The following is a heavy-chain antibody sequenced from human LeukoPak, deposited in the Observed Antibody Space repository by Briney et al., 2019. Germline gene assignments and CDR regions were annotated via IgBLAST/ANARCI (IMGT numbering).Heavy chain of an antibody. V-gene: IGHV4-34*12. CDR3: ARWEGGYCSGGRCYNFGH. D-gene: IGHD2-15*01. CDR2: IIHSGST. CDR1: GGSFSGYY. Sequence: SETLSLTCAVYGGSFSGYYWSWIRQPPGKWLEWIGEIIHSGSTNYNPSLKSRVTISVDTSKNQFSLKLSSVTAADTAVYYCARWEGGYCSGGRCYNFGHWGQGTLLTVSS. J-gene: IGHJ5*02.